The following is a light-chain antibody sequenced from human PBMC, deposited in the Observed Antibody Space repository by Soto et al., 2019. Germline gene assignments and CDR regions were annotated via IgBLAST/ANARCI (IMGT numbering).Light chain of an antibody. CDR2: EVS. CDR1: QTLLHSAGKTY. V-gene: IGKV2D-29*01. CDR3: MQTIQLPYT. Sequence: DIVMTQNPLSVSVTPGQPASISCKSNQTLLHSAGKTYLYWFLQKSGQTPHLLMYEVSNRFDGVPVRFSGSGSGTDFTLKIRRVEAEDVGVYYCMQTIQLPYTFGQGTNLEIK. J-gene: IGKJ2*01.